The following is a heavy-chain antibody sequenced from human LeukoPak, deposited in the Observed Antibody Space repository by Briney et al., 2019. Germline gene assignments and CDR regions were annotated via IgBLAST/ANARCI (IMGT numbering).Heavy chain of an antibody. Sequence: SETLSLTCTVSGGSISSSSYYWGWIRQPPGKGLEWIGSIYYSGSTYYNPSLKSRVTISVDTSKNQFSLKLSSVTAADTAVYYCARGRGSHGTDYYDSSGNYFDYWGQGTLVTVSS. CDR1: GGSISSSSYY. CDR3: ARGRGSHGTDYYDSSGNYFDY. J-gene: IGHJ4*02. V-gene: IGHV4-39*07. D-gene: IGHD3-22*01. CDR2: IYYSGST.